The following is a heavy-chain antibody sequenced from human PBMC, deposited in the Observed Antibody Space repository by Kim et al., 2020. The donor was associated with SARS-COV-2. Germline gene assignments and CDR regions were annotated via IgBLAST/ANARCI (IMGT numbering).Heavy chain of an antibody. V-gene: IGHV3-73*01. CDR1: GFTFSGSA. Sequence: GGSLRLSCAASGFTFSGSAMHWVRQASGKGLEWVGRIRSKPNSYATAYAAPVKGRFTISRDDSKNTAYLQMNSLKTEDTAVYYCTRVPGTTLARWDAFDIWGQGTMVTGSS. J-gene: IGHJ3*02. CDR3: TRVPGTTLARWDAFDI. D-gene: IGHD1-1*01. CDR2: IRSKPNSYAT.